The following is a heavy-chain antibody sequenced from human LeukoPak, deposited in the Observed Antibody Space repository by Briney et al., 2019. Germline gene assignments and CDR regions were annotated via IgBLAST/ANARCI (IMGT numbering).Heavy chain of an antibody. CDR2: IYTSGST. J-gene: IGHJ6*02. V-gene: IGHV4-4*07. CDR3: ARDLPYSSGWYGYYYYYYGMDA. Sequence: PSETLSLTCTVSGGSISSYYWSWIRQPAGKGLEWIGRIYTSGSTNYNPSLKSRVTMSVDTSKNQFSLKLSSVTAADTAVYYCARDLPYSSGWYGYYYYYYGMDAWGQGTTVTVSS. CDR1: GGSISSYY. D-gene: IGHD6-19*01.